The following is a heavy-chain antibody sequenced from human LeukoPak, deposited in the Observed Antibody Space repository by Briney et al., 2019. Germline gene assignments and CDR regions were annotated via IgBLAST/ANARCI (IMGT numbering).Heavy chain of an antibody. CDR1: GFTFSSYA. Sequence: GGSLRLSCAASGFTFSSYAMHWVRQAPGKGLEWVAVISYDGSNKYYADSVKGRFTISRDNSKNTLYLQMNSLRAEDTAVYYCARGTDTLGYCSGGRCYYYYYMAVWGKGTTVTVS. D-gene: IGHD2-15*01. CDR2: ISYDGSNK. V-gene: IGHV3-30-3*01. J-gene: IGHJ6*03. CDR3: ARGTDTLGYCSGGRCYYYYYMAV.